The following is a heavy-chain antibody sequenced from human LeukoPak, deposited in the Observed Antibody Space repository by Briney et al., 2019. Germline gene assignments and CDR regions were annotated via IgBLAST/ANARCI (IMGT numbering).Heavy chain of an antibody. CDR2: IRSSGNTI. CDR1: GFTFSDYS. Sequence: PGGSLRLSCAASGFTFSDYSMSWIRQAPGKGLEWVSYIRSSGNTIYYADSVKGRFTISRNNAKNSLYLQMNSLRAEDTAVYYCARDLAGHYYGSGSSFDYWGQGTLVTVS. CDR3: ARDLAGHYYGSGSSFDY. V-gene: IGHV3-11*04. J-gene: IGHJ4*02. D-gene: IGHD3-10*01.